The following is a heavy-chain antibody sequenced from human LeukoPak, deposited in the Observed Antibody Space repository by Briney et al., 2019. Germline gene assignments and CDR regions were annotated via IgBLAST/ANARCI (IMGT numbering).Heavy chain of an antibody. J-gene: IGHJ4*02. CDR1: GFTFSSYW. V-gene: IGHV3-7*01. CDR3: ARDSNFLNLEAWGFDY. CDR2: IKQDGSEK. Sequence: GGSLRLSCAVSGFTFSSYWMSWVRQAPGKGLEWVANIKQDGSEKYYVDSVKGRFTISRDNAKNSLYLQMNSLRAEDTAVYYCARDSNFLNLEAWGFDYWGQGTLVTVSS. D-gene: IGHD7-27*01.